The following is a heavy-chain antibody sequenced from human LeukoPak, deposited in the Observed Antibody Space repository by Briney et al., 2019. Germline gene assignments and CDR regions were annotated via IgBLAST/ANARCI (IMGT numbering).Heavy chain of an antibody. CDR1: GFTFRSTA. J-gene: IGHJ4*02. V-gene: IGHV3-23*01. D-gene: IGHD3-9*01. Sequence: GGSLRLSSAPSGFTFRSTAMSCGPEAPGARLGWVSAISGIGGSTYYADSVKGRFSISRDNSKNTLYLQMNSLRAEDTAVYYCAKDPSEGRYFDWLPRSYFDYWGQGTLVTVSS. CDR3: AKDPSEGRYFDWLPRSYFDY. CDR2: ISGIGGST.